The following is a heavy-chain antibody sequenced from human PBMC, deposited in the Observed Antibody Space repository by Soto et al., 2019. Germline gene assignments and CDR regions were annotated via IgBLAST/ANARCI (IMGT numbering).Heavy chain of an antibody. CDR3: ARDAVLLSSSGWYNYFDY. J-gene: IGHJ4*02. CDR2: ISYDGSNK. Sequence: PGGSLRLSCAASGFTFSSYAMHWVRQAPGKGLEWVAVISYDGSNKYYADSVKGRFTISRDNSKNTLYLQMNSLRAEDTAVYYCARDAVLLSSSGWYNYFDYWGQGTLVTVSS. V-gene: IGHV3-30-3*01. D-gene: IGHD6-19*01. CDR1: GFTFSSYA.